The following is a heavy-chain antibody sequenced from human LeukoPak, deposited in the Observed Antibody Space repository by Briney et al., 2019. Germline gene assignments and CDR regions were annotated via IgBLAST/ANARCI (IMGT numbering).Heavy chain of an antibody. Sequence: PSETLSLSCAVYDGSFSGYYWCWIRQPPAKGLEWIGEINHSGSTNYNPSLKSRVTISVDTSRNQFSLKLSSVTAADTAVYYCARGKYSSSSRWFDPWGQGTLVTVSS. CDR3: ARGKYSSSSRWFDP. J-gene: IGHJ5*02. CDR2: INHSGST. CDR1: DGSFSGYY. V-gene: IGHV4-34*01. D-gene: IGHD6-6*01.